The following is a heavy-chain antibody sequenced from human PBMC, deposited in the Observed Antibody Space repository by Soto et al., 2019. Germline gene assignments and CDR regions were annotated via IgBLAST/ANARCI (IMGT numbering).Heavy chain of an antibody. D-gene: IGHD6-13*01. V-gene: IGHV4-59*01. CDR3: AAGEASSRNLAPYYLDF. CDR1: GGSMRNYF. Sequence: SETLSLTCTVSGGSMRNYFWTWIRQPPGNGLEWIGYIHYSGTTSFFPSYNPSLRSRVTISEDTSKNQFSLKLLSVTTADTAVYFCAAGEASSRNLAPYYLDFWGQGTMVTVYS. J-gene: IGHJ4*02. CDR2: IHYSGTT.